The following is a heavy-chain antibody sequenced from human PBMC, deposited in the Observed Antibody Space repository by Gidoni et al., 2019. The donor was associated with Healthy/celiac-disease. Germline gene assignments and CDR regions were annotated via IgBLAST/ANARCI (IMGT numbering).Heavy chain of an antibody. J-gene: IGHJ2*01. V-gene: IGHV4-39*01. D-gene: IGHD3-16*01. CDR1: GGSISSSSYY. Sequence: QLQLQESGPGLVKPSETLSLTCTVSGGSISSSSYYWGWIRQPPGKGLEWIGSIYYSGRTYYNPSLKSRVTISVDTSKNQFSLKLSSVTAADTAVYYCARHYARLRYFDLWGRGTLVTVSS. CDR3: ARHYARLRYFDL. CDR2: IYYSGRT.